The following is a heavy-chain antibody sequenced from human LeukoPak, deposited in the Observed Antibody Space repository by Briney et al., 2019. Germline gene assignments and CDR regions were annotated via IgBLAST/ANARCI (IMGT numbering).Heavy chain of an antibody. J-gene: IGHJ4*02. CDR3: AKGVQRGFYGTIDY. Sequence: GGSLRLSCAASGFTFNNYGMHWVRQAPGKGLEWVAFIRYDGSNKYYADSVKGRFTISRDNSKNTLFLQMNSLRAEDTAVFYCAKGVQRGFYGTIDYWGQGALVTVSS. D-gene: IGHD2/OR15-2a*01. CDR2: IRYDGSNK. V-gene: IGHV3-30*02. CDR1: GFTFNNYG.